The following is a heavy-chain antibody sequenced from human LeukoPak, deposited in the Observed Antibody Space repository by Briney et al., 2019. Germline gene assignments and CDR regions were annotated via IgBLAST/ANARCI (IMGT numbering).Heavy chain of an antibody. CDR2: IIPIFGTA. CDR1: GGTFSSYA. Sequence: ASVKLSCKASGGTFSSYAISWVRQAPGQGLEWMGGIIPIFGTANYAQKFQGRVTITADESTSTAYMELSSLRSEDTAVYYCARSHMITCGGVLDYWGQGTLVTVSS. V-gene: IGHV1-69*01. CDR3: ARSHMITCGGVLDY. J-gene: IGHJ4*02. D-gene: IGHD3-16*01.